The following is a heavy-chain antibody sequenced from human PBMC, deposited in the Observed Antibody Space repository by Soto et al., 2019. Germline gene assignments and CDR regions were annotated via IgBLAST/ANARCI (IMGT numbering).Heavy chain of an antibody. V-gene: IGHV4-34*01. CDR1: GGSFSDYY. J-gene: IGHJ6*02. CDR2: INHSGST. Sequence: RASETLSLTCAVYGGSFSDYYWSWIRQPPGKGLEWIGEINHSGSTHYSPFVKSRVTISVDTSKNQFSLKLSSVTAADTAVYYCAGGKYDFWSGYYNPYGMDVWGQGTTVTVSS. D-gene: IGHD3-3*01. CDR3: AGGKYDFWSGYYNPYGMDV.